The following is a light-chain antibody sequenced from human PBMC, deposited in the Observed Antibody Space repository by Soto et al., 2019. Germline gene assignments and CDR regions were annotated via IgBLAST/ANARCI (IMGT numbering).Light chain of an antibody. Sequence: AIQLTQSPSSLSASVGDRVTITCRASQVIRSALAWYQQKPGKPPDLLIYRVSRLQSGVPSRFRGSGSGTDFTLTIRSLQPVDSATYYSQQVIDYLLSFGGGTEVEIK. CDR3: QQVIDYLLS. CDR1: QVIRSA. CDR2: RVS. V-gene: IGKV1D-13*01. J-gene: IGKJ4*01.